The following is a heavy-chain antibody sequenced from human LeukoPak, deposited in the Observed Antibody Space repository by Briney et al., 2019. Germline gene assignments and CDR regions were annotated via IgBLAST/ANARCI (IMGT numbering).Heavy chain of an antibody. J-gene: IGHJ6*02. CDR2: ISYDGNNK. Sequence: GGSLRLSCAASGFTFSRNVMHWVRQAPGKGLEWVATISYDGNNKFHADSVKGRFTISRDNSKNTLYMQMNSLRAEDTAIYYCAKVPYSDYGSGRPPFMDVWGQGTTVAAS. D-gene: IGHD3-10*01. CDR1: GFTFSRNV. CDR3: AKVPYSDYGSGRPPFMDV. V-gene: IGHV3-30*07.